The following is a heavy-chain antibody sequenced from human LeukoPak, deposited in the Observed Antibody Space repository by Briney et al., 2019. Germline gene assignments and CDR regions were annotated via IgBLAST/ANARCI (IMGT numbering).Heavy chain of an antibody. CDR3: TRGFNGEDS. V-gene: IGHV1-8*01. CDR1: GYTFSDYD. D-gene: IGHD3-10*01. CDR2: MKPKSGNT. Sequence: ASVKVSCKASGYTFSDYDIHWFRQATGQGPEWMGWMKPKSGNTGYAQKFQGRVTMTRNTSISTAFMELSSLRYDDTAVYYCTRGFNGEDSWGQGTRVTISS. J-gene: IGHJ4*02.